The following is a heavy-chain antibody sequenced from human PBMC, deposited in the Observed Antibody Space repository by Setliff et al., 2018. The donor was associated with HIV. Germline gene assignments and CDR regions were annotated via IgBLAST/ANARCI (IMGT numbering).Heavy chain of an antibody. CDR2: IIPIFGTA. CDR1: GGSFSSYA. CDR3: VRLTADRTNYYYYMDV. V-gene: IGHV1-69*05. D-gene: IGHD2-8*01. J-gene: IGHJ6*03. Sequence: ASVKVSCKASGGSFSSYAISWVRQAPGQGLEWMGGIIPIFGTAKYAQKFRGRVTMTTDISTNTAYMEVRSLSFDDTAVYYCVRLTADRTNYYYYMDVWGKGTTVTVSS.